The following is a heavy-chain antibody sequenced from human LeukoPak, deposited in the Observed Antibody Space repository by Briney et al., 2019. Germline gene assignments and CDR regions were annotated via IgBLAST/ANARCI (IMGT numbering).Heavy chain of an antibody. J-gene: IGHJ4*02. CDR3: ASRNYYLDH. CDR1: GFSFQTYA. V-gene: IGHV3-30*04. Sequence: GGSLRLSCAASGFSFQTYAMHWVRQAPGKGLEWVAVVSNDAYNKYYADSVKGRFTISRDNSKSTLYLQINSLRAEDTAVYYCASRNYYLDHWGQGALVTVSS. CDR2: VSNDAYNK. D-gene: IGHD3-10*01.